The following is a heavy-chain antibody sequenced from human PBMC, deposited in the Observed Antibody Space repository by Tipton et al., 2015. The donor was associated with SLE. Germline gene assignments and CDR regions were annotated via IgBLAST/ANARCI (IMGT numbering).Heavy chain of an antibody. CDR2: IYTSGGT. V-gene: IGHV4-59*01. D-gene: IGHD2-2*01. J-gene: IGHJ2*01. CDR1: GGSISSYY. Sequence: TLSLTCTVSGGSISSYYWSWIRQPPGKGLEWIGYIYTSGGTNYNPPPKSRVTISVDTSKNQFSLKLSSVTAADTAVYYCARVGDQGWYFELWGRGTLVTVSS. CDR3: ARVGDQGWYFEL.